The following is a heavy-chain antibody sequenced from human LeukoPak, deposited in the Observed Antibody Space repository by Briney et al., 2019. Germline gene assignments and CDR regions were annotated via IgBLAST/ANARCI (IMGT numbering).Heavy chain of an antibody. J-gene: IGHJ4*02. V-gene: IGHV4-34*01. CDR2: INHSGSA. D-gene: IGHD4-17*01. CDR3: ARGQGTVTTH. Sequence: PSETLSLICAVSGGSFSGYYWTWIRQPPGKGLEWIGEINHSGSANYNPSLKSRVTISLDTSKNQFSLKLSSVTAADTAVYYCARGQGTVTTHWGQGTLVTVSS. CDR1: GGSFSGYY.